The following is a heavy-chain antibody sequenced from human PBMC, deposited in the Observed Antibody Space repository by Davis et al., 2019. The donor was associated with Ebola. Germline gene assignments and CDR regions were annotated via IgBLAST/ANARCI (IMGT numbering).Heavy chain of an antibody. D-gene: IGHD6-13*01. CDR3: AKDSAAAGINWFDP. V-gene: IGHV3-33*06. J-gene: IGHJ5*02. CDR2: IWYDGSNK. Sequence: GESLKISCAASGFTFSSYGMHWVRQAPGKGLEWVAVIWYDGSNKYYADSVKGRFTISRDNSKNTLYLQMNSLRAEDTAVYYCAKDSAAAGINWFDPWGQGTLVTVSS. CDR1: GFTFSSYG.